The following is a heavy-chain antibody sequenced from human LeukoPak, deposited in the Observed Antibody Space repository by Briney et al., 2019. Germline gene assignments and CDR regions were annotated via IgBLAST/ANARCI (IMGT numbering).Heavy chain of an antibody. D-gene: IGHD3-10*01. V-gene: IGHV3-21*01. CDR2: ISSSSSHM. Sequence: GGSLRLSCAASGFTFKIYSMNWVRQAPGKGLEWVSSISSSSSHMYYADSVKGRFTISRDNAKNSLYLQMNTLRAEDTAVYYGARDDTSAHFFDYWGQGTLVTVSS. J-gene: IGHJ4*02. CDR3: ARDDTSAHFFDY. CDR1: GFTFKIYS.